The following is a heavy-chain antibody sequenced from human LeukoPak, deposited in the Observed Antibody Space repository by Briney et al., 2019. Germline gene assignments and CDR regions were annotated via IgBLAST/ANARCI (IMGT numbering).Heavy chain of an antibody. CDR1: GFTFSSYA. Sequence: GGSLRVSCAASGFTFSSYAMSWVRQAPGKGLEWVSAISGSGGSTYYADSVKGRFTISRDNSKNTLYLQMNSLRAEDTAVYYCANLYYGSGTYANWGQGTLVTVSS. D-gene: IGHD3-10*01. V-gene: IGHV3-23*01. J-gene: IGHJ4*02. CDR2: ISGSGGST. CDR3: ANLYYGSGTYAN.